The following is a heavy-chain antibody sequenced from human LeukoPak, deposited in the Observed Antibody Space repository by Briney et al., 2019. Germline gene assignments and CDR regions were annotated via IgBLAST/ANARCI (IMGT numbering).Heavy chain of an antibody. Sequence: GGSLRLSCAASGFTVSSNYLSWVRQAPGKGLEWVSVIYSGGSTYYVDSVKGRFTISRDNSKNTLYLQMNSLRAEDTAVYYCARDRMEGGWSTNYFHYWGQGTLVTVSS. CDR1: GFTVSSNY. J-gene: IGHJ4*02. CDR3: ARDRMEGGWSTNYFHY. D-gene: IGHD6-19*01. CDR2: IYSGGST. V-gene: IGHV3-66*01.